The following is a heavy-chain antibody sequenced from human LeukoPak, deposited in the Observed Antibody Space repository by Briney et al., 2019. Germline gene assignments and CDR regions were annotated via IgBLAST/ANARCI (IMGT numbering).Heavy chain of an antibody. CDR3: AKNYYGSVSYFPDY. V-gene: IGHV3-48*01. CDR1: GFIFTSYS. J-gene: IGHJ4*02. Sequence: GGSLRLSCAASGFIFTSYSMNWVRQAPGKGLEWVSYISSPSTNIYYVDSVKGRFTISRDNAKNTMYLQMNSLRAEDTAVYYCAKNYYGSVSYFPDYWGQGTLVAVSS. CDR2: ISSPSTNI. D-gene: IGHD3-10*01.